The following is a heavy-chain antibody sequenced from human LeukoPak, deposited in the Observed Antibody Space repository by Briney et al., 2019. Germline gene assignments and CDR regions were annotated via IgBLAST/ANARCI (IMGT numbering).Heavy chain of an antibody. CDR2: ISYDGSNK. CDR1: GFTFSSYG. V-gene: IGHV3-30*03. D-gene: IGHD6-19*01. Sequence: GESLRLSCAASGFTFSSYGMHWVRQAPGKGLEWVAVISYDGSNKYYADSVKGRFTISRDNSKNTLYLQMNSLRAEDTAVYYCARAYSGWPFDYWGQGTLVTVSS. J-gene: IGHJ4*02. CDR3: ARAYSGWPFDY.